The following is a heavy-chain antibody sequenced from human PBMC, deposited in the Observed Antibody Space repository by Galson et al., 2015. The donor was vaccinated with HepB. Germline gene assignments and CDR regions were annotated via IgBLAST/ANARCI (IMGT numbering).Heavy chain of an antibody. J-gene: IGHJ4*02. Sequence: SLRLSCAASGFTFSSYSMNWVRQAPGKGLEWVSSISSSSSYIYYADSVKGRFTISRDNAKNSLYLQMNSLRAEDTAVYYCARGPRLMGTRDYFDYWGQGTLVTVSS. D-gene: IGHD7-27*01. CDR3: ARGPRLMGTRDYFDY. V-gene: IGHV3-21*01. CDR2: ISSSSSYI. CDR1: GFTFSSYS.